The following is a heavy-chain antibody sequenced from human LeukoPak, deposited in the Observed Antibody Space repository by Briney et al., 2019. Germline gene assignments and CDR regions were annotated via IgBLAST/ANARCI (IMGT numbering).Heavy chain of an antibody. J-gene: IGHJ1*01. CDR2: INPSSGST. Sequence: ASVKVSCKASEYPFTSYYIHWVRQAPGQGLEWMGLINPSSGSTNCAQKFLGRVTMTRDTSTSTVHMDLSSLRSEDTAVYYYARPGSPAAGASDFHHWGQGTLVTVSS. CDR1: EYPFTSYY. CDR3: ARPGSPAAGASDFHH. V-gene: IGHV1-46*01. D-gene: IGHD6-13*01.